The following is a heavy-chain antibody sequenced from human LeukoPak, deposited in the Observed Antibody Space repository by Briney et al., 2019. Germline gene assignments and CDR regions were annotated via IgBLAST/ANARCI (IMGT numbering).Heavy chain of an antibody. CDR1: GFTFSSYA. CDR3: ASYGYVRGKVDFDY. V-gene: IGHV3-30-3*01. Sequence: QTGGSLRLSCAASGFTFSSYAMHWVRQAPGKGLEWVAVISYDGSNKYYADSVKGRFTISRDNSKNTLYLQMNSLRAEDTAVYYCASYGYVRGKVDFDYWGQGTLVTVSS. D-gene: IGHD5-18*01. J-gene: IGHJ4*02. CDR2: ISYDGSNK.